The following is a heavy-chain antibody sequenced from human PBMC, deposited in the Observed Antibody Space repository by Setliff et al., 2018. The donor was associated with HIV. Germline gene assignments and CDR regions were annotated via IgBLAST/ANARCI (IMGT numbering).Heavy chain of an antibody. CDR1: GFTFSSFA. V-gene: IGHV3-23*03. J-gene: IGHJ3*02. Sequence: GGSLRLSCAASGFTFSSFAMTWVRQAPGKGLEWVSIIYTDDSNTYYAESVKGRFTISRDNSKNTLYPQMNSLRAEDTAVYYCAKHFLLWSNAFHIWGQGTMVTVSS. D-gene: IGHD2-21*01. CDR3: AKHFLLWSNAFHI. CDR2: IYTDDSNT.